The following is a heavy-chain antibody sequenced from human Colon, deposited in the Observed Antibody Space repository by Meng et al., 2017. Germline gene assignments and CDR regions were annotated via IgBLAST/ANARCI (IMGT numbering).Heavy chain of an antibody. D-gene: IGHD2-21*02. Sequence: GGPLRPSCAASGSTSSSYSMNWVRQAPGKGLEWVSSISSSSSQIYYADSVKGRFTISRDNAKNSLYLQMNSLNAEDTAVYYCARVGAGAYCGGDCYLHHYYYYGMDVWGQGTTVTVSS. CDR3: ARVGAGAYCGGDCYLHHYYYYGMDV. J-gene: IGHJ6*02. CDR1: GSTSSSYS. V-gene: IGHV3-21*01. CDR2: ISSSSSQI.